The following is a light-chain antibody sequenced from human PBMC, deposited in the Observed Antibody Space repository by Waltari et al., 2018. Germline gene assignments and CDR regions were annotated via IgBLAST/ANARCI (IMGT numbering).Light chain of an antibody. J-gene: IGLJ2*01. CDR1: NIGSQG. Sequence: SYVLTQPPSVSVAPGGTAAITCGGDNIGSQGASGYQQRPGQAPVPVVYDDSDRPSEIPERFSGSISGNMATLTVSRVEAGDEADYYCQVWDNSRDLVLIGGGTKLTVL. V-gene: IGLV3-21*02. CDR3: QVWDNSRDLVL. CDR2: DDS.